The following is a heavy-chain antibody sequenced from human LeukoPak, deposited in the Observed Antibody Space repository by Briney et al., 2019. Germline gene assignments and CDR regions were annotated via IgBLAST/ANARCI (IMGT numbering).Heavy chain of an antibody. Sequence: ETLSLTCTISSGSIGSFYWSWVRQAPGKGLEWVSVIYSGGSTYYADSVKGRFTISRDNSKNTLYLQMNSLRAEDTAVYYCARDPSRGIGRYFDLWGRGTLVTVSS. CDR3: ARDPSRGIGRYFDL. D-gene: IGHD2/OR15-2a*01. J-gene: IGHJ2*01. V-gene: IGHV3-53*01. CDR2: IYSGGST. CDR1: SGSIGSFY.